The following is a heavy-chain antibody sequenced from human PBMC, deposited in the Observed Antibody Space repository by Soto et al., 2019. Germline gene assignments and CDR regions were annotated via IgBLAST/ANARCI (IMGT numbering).Heavy chain of an antibody. J-gene: IGHJ6*02. D-gene: IGHD2-21*01. CDR2: IYYSGTT. Sequence: QVQLQESGPGLVKPSQTLSLTCTVSGGSIGSGGYYWNWIRQHPGKGLEWIGYIYYSGTTYYNPSLEIRVTISVDTSKNQFSLMLSSVTSAYTAVYYCAASCVGCGGFNYYGMDVWCQGTTVTVSS. V-gene: IGHV4-31*03. CDR3: AASCVGCGGFNYYGMDV. CDR1: GGSIGSGGYY.